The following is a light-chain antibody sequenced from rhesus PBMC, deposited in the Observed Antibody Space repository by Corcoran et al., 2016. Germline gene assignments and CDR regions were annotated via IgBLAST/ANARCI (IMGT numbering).Light chain of an antibody. CDR2: AAS. Sequence: DIQMTQSPPSLSASVGDTVPITCQASQGICNKLAWYQPEPGKAPKLMTYAASTLQSGGPSRFSGSGSGTDFTLTISSLQPEDFATYYCQHGDGFLTFGGGTKVELK. V-gene: IGKV1S11*01. CDR1: QGICNK. J-gene: IGKJ4*01. CDR3: QHGDGFLT.